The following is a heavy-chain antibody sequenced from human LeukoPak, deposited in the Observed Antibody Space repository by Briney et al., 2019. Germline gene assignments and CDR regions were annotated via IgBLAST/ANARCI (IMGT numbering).Heavy chain of an antibody. D-gene: IGHD1-26*01. CDR1: GFTFSSYA. J-gene: IGHJ4*02. V-gene: IGHV3-23*01. Sequence: GGSLRLSCAASGFTFSSYAMGWVRQAPGKGLQWVSTISGSGGSTYYADSVKGRFTISRDNSKNTLYLQMNSLRAEDTAVYYCAKDRGLLRIYWGQGTLVTVSS. CDR3: AKDRGLLRIY. CDR2: ISGSGGST.